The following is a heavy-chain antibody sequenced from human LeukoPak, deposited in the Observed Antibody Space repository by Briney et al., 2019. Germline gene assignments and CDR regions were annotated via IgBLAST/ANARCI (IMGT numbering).Heavy chain of an antibody. CDR1: GYTFTDYY. CDR3: AREPLYYYGSGHVDY. Sequence: GASVKVSCKTSGYTFTDYYMHWVRQAPGHGLEWMGWINPNSGGTHYAQNFQGRVTMTRDTSISTAYMELSRLRSDDSAVYYCAREPLYYYGSGHVDYSGQGTLVTVSS. CDR2: INPNSGGT. D-gene: IGHD3-10*01. J-gene: IGHJ4*02. V-gene: IGHV1-2*02.